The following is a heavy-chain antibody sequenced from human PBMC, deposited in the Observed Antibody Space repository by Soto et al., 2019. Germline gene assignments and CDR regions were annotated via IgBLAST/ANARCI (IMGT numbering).Heavy chain of an antibody. J-gene: IGHJ6*02. CDR3: ARDDGFMDSSSGYYYYYGMAV. CDR2: ISAYNGNT. V-gene: IGHV1-18*01. D-gene: IGHD6-6*01. CDR1: GYTFTSYG. Sequence: QVQLVQSGAEVKKPGASVKVSCKASGYTFTSYGISWVRQAPGQGLEWMGWISAYNGNTNYAQKLQGRVTMTTDTSTXXTXLXXGSLRADDTAVYYCARDDGFMDSSSGYYYYYGMAVWGQGTTVTVSS.